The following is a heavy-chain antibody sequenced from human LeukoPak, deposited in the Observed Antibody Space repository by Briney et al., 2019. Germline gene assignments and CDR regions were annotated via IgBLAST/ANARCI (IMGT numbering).Heavy chain of an antibody. D-gene: IGHD6-6*01. CDR3: ARAAARPGYYYYGMDV. CDR1: GGSFSGYY. V-gene: IGHV4-34*01. J-gene: IGHJ6*02. CDR2: INHSGST. Sequence: SETLSLTCAVYGGSFSGYYWSWIRQPPGKGLEWIGEINHSGSTNYNPSLKSRVTISVDTSKNQFSLKLSSVTAADTAVYYCARAAARPGYYYYGMDVWGQGTTVTVSS.